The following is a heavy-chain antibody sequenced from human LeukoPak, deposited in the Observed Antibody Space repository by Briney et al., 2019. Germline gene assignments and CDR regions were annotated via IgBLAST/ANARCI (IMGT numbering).Heavy chain of an antibody. CDR3: ARGVSYSSSSGNDY. J-gene: IGHJ4*02. V-gene: IGHV4-34*01. D-gene: IGHD6-6*01. Sequence: GSLRLSCAASGFTFSNAWMNWVRQPPGKGLEWIGEINHSGSTNYNPSLKSRVTISVDTSKNQFSLKLSSVTAADTAVYYCARGVSYSSSSGNDYWGQGTLVTVSS. CDR2: INHSGST. CDR1: GFTFSNAW.